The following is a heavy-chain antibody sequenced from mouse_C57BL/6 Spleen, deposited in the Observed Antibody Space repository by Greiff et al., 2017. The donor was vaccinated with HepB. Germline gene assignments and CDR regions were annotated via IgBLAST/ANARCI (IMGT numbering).Heavy chain of an antibody. Sequence: EVKLVESGAELVRPGASVKLSCTASGFNIKDDYMHWVKQRPEQGLEWIGWIDPENGDTEYASKFQGKATITADTSSNTAYLQLSSLTSEDTAVYYCTTGYDYFYAMDYWGQGTSVTVSS. CDR1: GFNIKDDY. J-gene: IGHJ4*01. CDR3: TTGYDYFYAMDY. V-gene: IGHV14-4*01. D-gene: IGHD2-4*01. CDR2: IDPENGDT.